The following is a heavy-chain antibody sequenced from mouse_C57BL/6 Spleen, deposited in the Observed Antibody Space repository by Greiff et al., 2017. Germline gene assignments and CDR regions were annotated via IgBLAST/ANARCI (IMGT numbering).Heavy chain of an antibody. J-gene: IGHJ2*01. D-gene: IGHD4-1*01. CDR1: GYSFTGYY. V-gene: IGHV1-42*01. CDR2: INPSTGGT. CDR3: ARNWDGEFDY. Sequence: VQLQQSGPELVKPGASVKISCKASGYSFTGYYMNWVKQSPEKSLEWIGEINPSTGGTTYNQKFKAKATLTVDKSSSTAYMQLKSLTSEDSAVYYCARNWDGEFDYWGQGTTLTVSS.